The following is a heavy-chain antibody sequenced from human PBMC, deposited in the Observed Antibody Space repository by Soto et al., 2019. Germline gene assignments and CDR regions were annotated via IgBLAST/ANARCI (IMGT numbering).Heavy chain of an antibody. CDR2: ISAYNGNT. Sequence: ASVKVSCKASGYTFTSYGISWVRQAPGQGLEWMGWISAYNGNTNYAQKLQGRVTMTTDTSTSTAYMELRSLRSDDTAVYYCARDTNTMVRGVIKGYYYGTDVWGQGTTVTVSS. J-gene: IGHJ6*02. CDR1: GYTFTSYG. D-gene: IGHD3-10*01. V-gene: IGHV1-18*04. CDR3: ARDTNTMVRGVIKGYYYGTDV.